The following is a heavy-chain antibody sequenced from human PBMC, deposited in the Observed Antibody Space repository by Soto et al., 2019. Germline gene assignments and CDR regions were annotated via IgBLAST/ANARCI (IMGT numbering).Heavy chain of an antibody. V-gene: IGHV3-30-3*01. J-gene: IGHJ4*02. Sequence: GGSLRLSCAASGFTLSSYAMHWVRQAPGRGLEWVAVISYDGSNTYDADSVKGRFTISRDNSKNTLYLQMNSLRAGDTAVYYCARDYVWGSYRLDYWGQGTLVTVSS. CDR1: GFTLSSYA. CDR2: ISYDGSNT. CDR3: ARDYVWGSYRLDY. D-gene: IGHD3-16*02.